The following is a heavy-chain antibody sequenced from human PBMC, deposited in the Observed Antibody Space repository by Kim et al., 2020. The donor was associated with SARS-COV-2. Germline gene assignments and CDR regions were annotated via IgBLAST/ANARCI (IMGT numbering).Heavy chain of an antibody. J-gene: IGHJ5*01. CDR2: IAGYNSKT. D-gene: IGHD3-10*01. CDR3: ARVNPGRGGGIITHDS. Sequence: ASVKVSCTTSGYTFTTYGISWVRQAPGQGLEWMGWIAGYNSKTDYSQKFQGRVSMTIDPYANTAYMELRSLRLDDTAVYFCARVNPGRGGGIITHDSWG. V-gene: IGHV1-18*01. CDR1: GYTFTTYG.